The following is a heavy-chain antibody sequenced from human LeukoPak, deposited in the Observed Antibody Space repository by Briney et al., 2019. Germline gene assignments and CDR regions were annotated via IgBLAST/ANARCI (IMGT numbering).Heavy chain of an antibody. CDR1: GGSISSYY. CDR3: ARGPDYYDSSGYLKY. Sequence: SETLSLTCTVSGGSISSYYWSWIRQPPGKGLEWIGYIYYSGSTNYNPSLKSRVTISVDTSKNQFSLKLSSVTAADTAVYYCARGPDYYDSSGYLKYWGQGTLVTVSS. CDR2: IYYSGST. V-gene: IGHV4-59*01. D-gene: IGHD3-22*01. J-gene: IGHJ4*02.